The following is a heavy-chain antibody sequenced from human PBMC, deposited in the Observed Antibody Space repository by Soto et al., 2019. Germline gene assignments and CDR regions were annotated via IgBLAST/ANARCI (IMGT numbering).Heavy chain of an antibody. CDR3: ASGIQLWLRRINNGYSG. CDR2: IIPMFGTA. J-gene: IGHJ4*02. D-gene: IGHD5-18*01. CDR1: GGTFSTYA. V-gene: IGHV1-69*12. Sequence: QVQLVQSGAEVKKPESSVKVSCKAPGGTFSTYAISWVRQAPGQGLEWMGGIIPMFGTANYAQRFQDRVTSTADESTTTVYMELSSLRSEDPAVYFCASGIQLWLRRINNGYSGWGQGTLVTVSS.